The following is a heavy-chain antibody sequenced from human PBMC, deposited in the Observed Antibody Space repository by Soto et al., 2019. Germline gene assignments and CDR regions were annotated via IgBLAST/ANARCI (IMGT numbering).Heavy chain of an antibody. CDR2: VYNDGSNK. J-gene: IGHJ4*02. CDR3: ARDAKLRFSSSWFMDY. V-gene: IGHV3-33*01. D-gene: IGHD6-13*01. Sequence: QVQLVESGGGVVQSGSSLRLSCAGSGFSFSSYGMHWVRQAPGKGLEWVAIVYNDGSNKYYGDSVKGRFTISRDNSRNSLSLQVNSLTADDTSVYYCARDAKLRFSSSWFMDYWGQGTRVTVSS. CDR1: GFSFSSYG.